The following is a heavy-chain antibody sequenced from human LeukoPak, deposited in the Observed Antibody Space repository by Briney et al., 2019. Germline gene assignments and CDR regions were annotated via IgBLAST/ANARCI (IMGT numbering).Heavy chain of an antibody. CDR3: ARAGFGYLTASYFDY. V-gene: IGHV1-2*02. D-gene: IGHD3-9*01. CDR2: INPNNGGT. CDR1: GYTLTGYH. Sequence: ASVKVSCKASGYTLTGYHMHWVRQAPGQGLEWMGWINPNNGGTNYAREFQGRVTMTRDTSISTAYMELSRLSSDDTAMYYCARAGFGYLTASYFDYWGQGTLVTVSS. J-gene: IGHJ4*02.